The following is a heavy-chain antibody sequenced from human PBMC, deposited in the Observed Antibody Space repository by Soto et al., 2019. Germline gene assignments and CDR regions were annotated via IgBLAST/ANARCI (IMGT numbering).Heavy chain of an antibody. Sequence: QVQLQESGPGLVKPSETLSLTCTVSGDSVSGYYWYWIRQPAGKGLEWIGRMYTSGITNYSHSLKSRVTMSVDTSKNQFSLKLTSVTAADTAVYYCAGDDKGVSAAMLYWGQGTLVTVSS. CDR1: GDSVSGYY. J-gene: IGHJ4*02. CDR3: AGDDKGVSAAMLY. D-gene: IGHD2-2*01. V-gene: IGHV4-4*07. CDR2: MYTSGIT.